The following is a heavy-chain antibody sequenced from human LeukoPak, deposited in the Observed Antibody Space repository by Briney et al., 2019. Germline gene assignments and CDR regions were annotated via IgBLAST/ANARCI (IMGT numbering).Heavy chain of an antibody. Sequence: SEILFLTCTISGGSISSSTYYWGWIRQPPGKGLEWIGSIYYSGSTYYNPSLKNRVTISVDKSKNQFSLKLSPVTAADTAVYYCASLLRYLDWSTPPARPHYYYDYMDVWGKGTTVTDSS. CDR1: GGSISSSTYY. V-gene: IGHV4-39*07. J-gene: IGHJ6*03. CDR3: ASLLRYLDWSTPPARPHYYYDYMDV. CDR2: IYYSGST. D-gene: IGHD3-9*01.